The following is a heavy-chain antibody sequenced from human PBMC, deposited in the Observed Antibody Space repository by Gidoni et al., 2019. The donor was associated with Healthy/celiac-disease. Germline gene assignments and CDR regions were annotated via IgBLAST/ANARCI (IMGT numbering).Heavy chain of an antibody. J-gene: IGHJ4*02. CDR2: IYYSGST. CDR1: GGSISSSSYY. V-gene: IGHV4-39*01. CDR3: ARRVSRDSSSHFDY. Sequence: QLQLQESGPGLVKPSETLSLTCTVSGGSISSSSYYWGWIRQPPGKGLEWIGSIYYSGSTYYNPSLKSRVTISVDTSKNQFSLKLSSVTAADTAVYYCARRVSRDSSSHFDYWGQGTLVTVSS. D-gene: IGHD6-6*01.